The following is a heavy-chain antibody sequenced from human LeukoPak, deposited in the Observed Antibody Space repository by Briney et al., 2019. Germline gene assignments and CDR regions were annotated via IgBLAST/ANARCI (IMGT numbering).Heavy chain of an antibody. V-gene: IGHV4-38-2*01. Sequence: SETLSLTCAVSGYSISSGYYWAWIRQPPGKGLEWIGSISHGGTTYYNPSLKSRVTISVDRSKNQFSLKLNSVTAADTAVYYCARVYDYGDYEPFDPWGQGTLVTVSS. CDR2: ISHGGTT. CDR1: GYSISSGYY. D-gene: IGHD4-17*01. J-gene: IGHJ5*02. CDR3: ARVYDYGDYEPFDP.